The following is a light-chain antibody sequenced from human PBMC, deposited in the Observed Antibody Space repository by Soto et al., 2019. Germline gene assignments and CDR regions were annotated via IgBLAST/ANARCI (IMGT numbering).Light chain of an antibody. CDR3: QQYHSDYT. V-gene: IGKV1-5*01. CDR1: QSISSW. Sequence: DIQMTQSPSTLSASVGDRVTITCRASQSISSWLAWYQQKPAKAPTLLIYDASSVESGAPSRFSGSGSGTKFTLTISSLQADDFATYYYQQYHSDYTFGQGTKLEIK. CDR2: DAS. J-gene: IGKJ2*01.